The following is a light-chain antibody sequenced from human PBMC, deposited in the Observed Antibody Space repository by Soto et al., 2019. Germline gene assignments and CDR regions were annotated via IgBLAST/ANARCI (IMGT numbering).Light chain of an antibody. Sequence: ILRTQSPAXXXXXXVATXALCCMXNQSISGNLAWYQQKPGQAPRLLINRASTRAPGIPARFSGSGSGTDFTLTISSLEPEDFAVYYCQQGSNWPPGLTFGGGTKVDIK. V-gene: IGKV3-15*01. J-gene: IGKJ4*01. CDR1: QSISGN. CDR3: QQGSNWPPGLT. CDR2: RAS.